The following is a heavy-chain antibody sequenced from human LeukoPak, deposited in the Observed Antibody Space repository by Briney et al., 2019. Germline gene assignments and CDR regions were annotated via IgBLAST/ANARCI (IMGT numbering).Heavy chain of an antibody. Sequence: PSETLSLTCTVSGGSMSSSNYYWGWIRQPPGKGLEWIVSMSHSGSTYYTPSLKSRVTISVDTSKNQFSLKLSSVTAADTAVYYCARHPGIRGPLHPWGQASLVTVSS. J-gene: IGHJ5*02. D-gene: IGHD1-14*01. CDR2: MSHSGST. CDR1: GGSMSSSNYY. CDR3: ARHPGIRGPLHP. V-gene: IGHV4-39*01.